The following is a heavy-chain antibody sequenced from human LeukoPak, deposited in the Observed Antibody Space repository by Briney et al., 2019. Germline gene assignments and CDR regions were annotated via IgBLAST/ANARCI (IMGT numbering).Heavy chain of an antibody. V-gene: IGHV3-30*04. D-gene: IGHD4-17*01. Sequence: PGGSLRLSCAASGFTFSSYAMHWVRQAPGKGLEWVAVISYDGSNKYFADSVKGRFTISRDNSKNTLYLQMNSLRAEDTAVYYCARDSRDYGDYRFDYWGQGTLVTVSS. J-gene: IGHJ4*02. CDR3: ARDSRDYGDYRFDY. CDR2: ISYDGSNK. CDR1: GFTFSSYA.